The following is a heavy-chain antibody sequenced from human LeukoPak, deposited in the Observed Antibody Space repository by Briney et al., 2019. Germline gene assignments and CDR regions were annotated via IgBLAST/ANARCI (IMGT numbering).Heavy chain of an antibody. D-gene: IGHD6-13*01. J-gene: IGHJ4*02. CDR2: MNPNSGNT. Sequence: ASVKVSCKASGYTFSSYDINWVRQATGQGLEWMGWMNPNSGNTGYVQKFQGRVSMTSNTSISTAYMELSSLRSEDTAVYYCTRGLRREQQLLRAFDDWGQGTLVTVSS. CDR3: TRGLRREQQLLRAFDD. CDR1: GYTFSSYD. V-gene: IGHV1-8*01.